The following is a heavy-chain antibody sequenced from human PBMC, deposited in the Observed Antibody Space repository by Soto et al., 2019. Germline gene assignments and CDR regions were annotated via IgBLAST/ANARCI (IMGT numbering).Heavy chain of an antibody. CDR3: ARCITSSWTDYYYYYYMDV. Sequence: PSETLSLTCTVSGGSISSYYWSWIRQPPGKGLEWIGYIYYSGSTNYNPSLKSRVTISVDTSKNQFTLKLSSVTAADTAVYYCARCITSSWTDYYYYYYMDVWGKGTTVNVSS. J-gene: IGHJ6*03. CDR2: IYYSGST. CDR1: GGSISSYY. D-gene: IGHD6-13*01. V-gene: IGHV4-59*08.